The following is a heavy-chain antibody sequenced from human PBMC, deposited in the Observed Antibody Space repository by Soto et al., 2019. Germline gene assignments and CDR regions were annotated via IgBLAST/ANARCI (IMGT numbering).Heavy chain of an antibody. CDR3: VSQRTTVPTQAYFDY. CDR1: GGSVTNSGYY. Sequence: PSETLSLTCTASGGSVTNSGYYWGWIRQSPGKGLEWIGSVYYRGRSYSKSSVKSRVTISVDTSKNRFSLSLNSVTASDTAVYFCVSQRTTVPTQAYFDYWGPGALVTVSS. D-gene: IGHD4-17*01. V-gene: IGHV4-39*01. J-gene: IGHJ4*02. CDR2: VYYRGRS.